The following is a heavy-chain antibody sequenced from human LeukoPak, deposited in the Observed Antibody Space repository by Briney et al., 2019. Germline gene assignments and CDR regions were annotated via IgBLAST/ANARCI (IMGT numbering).Heavy chain of an antibody. D-gene: IGHD3-9*01. Sequence: GGSLRLSCAASGFTFSSYSMNWVRQAPGKGLEWVSVIYSGGSTYYADSVKGRFTISRDNAKNSLYLQMNSLRAEDTAVYYCARAADYDILDGWGQGTLVTVSS. CDR3: ARAADYDILDG. V-gene: IGHV3-66*01. CDR2: IYSGGST. CDR1: GFTFSSYS. J-gene: IGHJ4*02.